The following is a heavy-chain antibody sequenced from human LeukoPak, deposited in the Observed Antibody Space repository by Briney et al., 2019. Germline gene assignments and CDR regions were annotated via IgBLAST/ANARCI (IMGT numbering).Heavy chain of an antibody. V-gene: IGHV3-7*04. CDR1: GFSFSSYW. Sequence: TGGSLRLSCAASGFSFSSYWMSWVRQAPGKGLEWVANIKQDGSEKYYVDSVKGRFTISRDNAKNSLYLQMNSLRAEDTAVYYCARGSYSSSPQRGPLTRFDPWGQGTLVTVSS. CDR2: IKQDGSEK. CDR3: ARGSYSSSPQRGPLTRFDP. J-gene: IGHJ5*02. D-gene: IGHD6-13*01.